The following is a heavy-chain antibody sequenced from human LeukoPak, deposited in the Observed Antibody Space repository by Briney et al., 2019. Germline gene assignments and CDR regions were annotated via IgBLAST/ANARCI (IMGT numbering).Heavy chain of an antibody. V-gene: IGHV4-4*07. D-gene: IGHD3-10*01. CDR3: ARDRWGAGSGSYQRGGIWFDP. CDR1: GGSISSYY. J-gene: IGHJ5*02. Sequence: SETLSLTCTVSGGSISSYYWSWIRQPAGKGLEWIGRIYTSGSTNYNPSLKSRVTMSVDTSKNQYSLKLSSVTAADTAVYYCARDRWGAGSGSYQRGGIWFDPWGQGTLVTVSS. CDR2: IYTSGST.